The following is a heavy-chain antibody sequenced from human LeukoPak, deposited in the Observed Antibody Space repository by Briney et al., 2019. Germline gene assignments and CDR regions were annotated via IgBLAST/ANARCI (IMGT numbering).Heavy chain of an antibody. CDR1: GFTFSSYE. CDR3: ARDPGEGRVPAANY. V-gene: IGHV3-21*01. Sequence: PGGSLRLSCAASGFTFSSYEMNWVRQTPGKGLEWVSSISSSSSYIYYADSMKGRFTISRDNAKNSLYLQMNSLRAEDTAVYYCARDPGEGRVPAANYWGQGTLVIVSS. J-gene: IGHJ4*02. D-gene: IGHD2-2*01. CDR2: ISSSSSYI.